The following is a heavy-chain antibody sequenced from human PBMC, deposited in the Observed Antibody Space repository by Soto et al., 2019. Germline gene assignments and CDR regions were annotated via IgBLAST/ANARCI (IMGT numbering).Heavy chain of an antibody. CDR2: IIPIFGTA. D-gene: IGHD2-15*01. CDR1: GGTFSSYA. V-gene: IGHV1-69*12. Sequence: QVQLVQSGAEVKKPGSSVKVSCKASGGTFSSYAISWVRQAPGQGLEWMGGIIPIFGTANYAQKFQGRVTITADESTSTAYMELSSRRSEDTAVYYCARGGIVVVVAATWDAFDIWGQGTMVTVSS. CDR3: ARGGIVVVVAATWDAFDI. J-gene: IGHJ3*02.